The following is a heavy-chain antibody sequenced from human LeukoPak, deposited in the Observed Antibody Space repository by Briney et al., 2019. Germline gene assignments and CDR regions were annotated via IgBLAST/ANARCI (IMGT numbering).Heavy chain of an antibody. D-gene: IGHD2-2*01. J-gene: IGHJ5*02. CDR1: GGSFSGYY. Sequence: SETLSLTCAVYGGSFSGYYWSWIRQPPGKGLEWIGEINHSGSTNYNPSLKSRVTISVDTSKNQFSLKLSFVTAADTAVYYCARGRVVPSNWFDPWGQGTLVTVSS. V-gene: IGHV4-34*01. CDR3: ARGRVVPSNWFDP. CDR2: INHSGST.